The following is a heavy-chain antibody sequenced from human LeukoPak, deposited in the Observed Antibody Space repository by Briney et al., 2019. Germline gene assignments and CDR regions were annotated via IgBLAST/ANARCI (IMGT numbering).Heavy chain of an antibody. J-gene: IGHJ4*02. CDR3: ARARIAVAGTGDY. Sequence: SVKVSCKASGGTFSSYAISWVRQAPGQRLEWMGRIIPILGIANYAQKFQGRVTITADKSTSTAYMELSSLRSEDTAVYYCARARIAVAGTGDYWGQGTLVTVSS. CDR1: GGTFSSYA. CDR2: IIPILGIA. V-gene: IGHV1-69*04. D-gene: IGHD6-19*01.